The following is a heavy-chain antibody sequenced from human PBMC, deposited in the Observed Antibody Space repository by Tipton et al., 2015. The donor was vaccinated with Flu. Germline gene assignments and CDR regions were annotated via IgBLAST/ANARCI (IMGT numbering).Heavy chain of an antibody. CDR1: GFTFDDYA. V-gene: IGHV3-9*01. Sequence: SLRLSCAASGFTFDDYAMYWVRQAPGKGLEWVAGINWNSDKIAYADSVRGRSTMSRDNAKKSLSLQMNSLRAEDTALYYCAKGGYGDYRQYGMDVWGQGTTVTVSS. D-gene: IGHD4-17*01. J-gene: IGHJ6*02. CDR3: AKGGYGDYRQYGMDV. CDR2: INWNSDKI.